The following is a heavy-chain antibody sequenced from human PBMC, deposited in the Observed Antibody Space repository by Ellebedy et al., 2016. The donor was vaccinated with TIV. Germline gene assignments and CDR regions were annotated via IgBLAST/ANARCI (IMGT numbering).Heavy chain of an antibody. Sequence: GGSLRLSCAASGFTFNSYWMSWARQAPGKGLEWVANINQDGSQIYYVDSVKGRFTISRDNAKTSVYLRMNTLRAEDTAVYHCVRDGAYGDYAPGYYGMDVWGQGTTVTVSS. V-gene: IGHV3-7*03. CDR2: INQDGSQI. J-gene: IGHJ6*02. CDR1: GFTFNSYW. D-gene: IGHD4-17*01. CDR3: VRDGAYGDYAPGYYGMDV.